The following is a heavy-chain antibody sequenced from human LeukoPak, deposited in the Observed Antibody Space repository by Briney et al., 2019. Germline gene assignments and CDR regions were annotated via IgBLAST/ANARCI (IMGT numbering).Heavy chain of an antibody. Sequence: ASVKVSCKASGGTFSSYAISWVRQAPGQGLEWMGRIIPIFGTANYAQKFQGRVTITTDESTSTAYMELSSLRSEDTAVYYCATVKYQHYYYYMDVWGKGTTVTVSS. CDR2: IIPIFGTA. CDR1: GGTFSSYA. J-gene: IGHJ6*03. D-gene: IGHD2-2*01. V-gene: IGHV1-69*05. CDR3: ATVKYQHYYYYMDV.